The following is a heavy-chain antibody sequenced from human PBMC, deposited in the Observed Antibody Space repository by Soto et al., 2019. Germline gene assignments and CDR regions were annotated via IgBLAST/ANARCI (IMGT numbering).Heavy chain of an antibody. J-gene: IGHJ4*02. CDR2: ISTTRTTI. CDR3: ARDRVGLDY. V-gene: IGHV3-48*02. Sequence: ELQLVESGGGLVQPGESRKLSCEASGFTFSNYNMNWVRQAPGKGLEWLAYISTTRTTIYYADSVKGRFTIARDNVKSSLYLYMNSLRDEDTAVYYCARDRVGLDYWGQGTLVTVSS. D-gene: IGHD3-16*01. CDR1: GFTFSNYN.